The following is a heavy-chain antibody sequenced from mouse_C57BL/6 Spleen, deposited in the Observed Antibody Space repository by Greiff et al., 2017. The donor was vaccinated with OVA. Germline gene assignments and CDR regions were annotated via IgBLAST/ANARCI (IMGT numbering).Heavy chain of an antibody. V-gene: IGHV5-17*01. CDR3: ARLYGSSYRYYFGY. Sequence: EVHLVESGGGLVKPGGSLKLSCAASGFTFSDYGMHWVRQAPEKGLEWVAYISSGSSTIYYADTVKGRFTISRDNAKNTLFLQMTSLRSEDTAMYYCARLYGSSYRYYFGYWGQGTTLTVSS. D-gene: IGHD1-1*01. CDR2: ISSGSSTI. CDR1: GFTFSDYG. J-gene: IGHJ2*01.